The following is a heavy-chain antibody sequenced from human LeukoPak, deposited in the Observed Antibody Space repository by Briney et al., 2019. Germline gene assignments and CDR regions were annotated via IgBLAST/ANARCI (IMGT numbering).Heavy chain of an antibody. D-gene: IGHD2-15*01. CDR1: GYIFTSYW. Sequence: GASLQISCKGSGYIFTSYWIGWVRQLPGKGLEWMGIIYPGDSDTRYSPSFQGQVTISADKSISTAYLQWSSLKASDTAMYYCARVGYCSGGSCYAESDYYMDVWGKGTTVTASS. CDR2: IYPGDSDT. V-gene: IGHV5-51*01. CDR3: ARVGYCSGGSCYAESDYYMDV. J-gene: IGHJ6*03.